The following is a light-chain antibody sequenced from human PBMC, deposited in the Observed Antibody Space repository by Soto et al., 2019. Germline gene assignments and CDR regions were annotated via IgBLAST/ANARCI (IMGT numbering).Light chain of an antibody. V-gene: IGKV1-33*01. J-gene: IGKJ2*01. Sequence: DIQMTQSPSSLSASVGDRVTITCQASHDSRNYLPWYQQKAGKAPKVLIYDASNLETGVPSRFNGSGSGTDFTFTISRLKLEDIATYCCKQYDYLPYTFGPGTKLEIK. CDR3: KQYDYLPYT. CDR1: HDSRNY. CDR2: DAS.